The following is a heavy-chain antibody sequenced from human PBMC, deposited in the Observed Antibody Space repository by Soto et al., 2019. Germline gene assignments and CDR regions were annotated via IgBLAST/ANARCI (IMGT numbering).Heavy chain of an antibody. Sequence: SSETLSLTCTVSGASINSGDYYWSWIRPPPGKGLEWIGYIDYSGSTYYNPSLSSRVTISVDTSKNQFSLKLSSVTAADTAVYYCAGFSEVAATEINWFDPWGQGTLVTVSS. V-gene: IGHV4-30-4*01. J-gene: IGHJ5*02. CDR2: IDYSGST. D-gene: IGHD2-15*01. CDR3: AGFSEVAATEINWFDP. CDR1: GASINSGDYY.